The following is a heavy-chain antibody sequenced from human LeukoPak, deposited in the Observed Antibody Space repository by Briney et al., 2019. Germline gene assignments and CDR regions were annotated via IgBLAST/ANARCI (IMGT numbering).Heavy chain of an antibody. J-gene: IGHJ3*02. Sequence: GGALRLSCVHSGFSFSDHFMDWVRQAPGEGLEWVGRVRERVKSYTTQYAPSVKDRFTISRDDSRNSLYLQMDSLKTEDTAVYFCARVGDYYDSRGYSTDAFDMWGQGTMVTVSS. D-gene: IGHD3-22*01. CDR1: GFSFSDHF. V-gene: IGHV3-72*01. CDR3: ARVGDYYDSRGYSTDAFDM. CDR2: VRERVKSYTT.